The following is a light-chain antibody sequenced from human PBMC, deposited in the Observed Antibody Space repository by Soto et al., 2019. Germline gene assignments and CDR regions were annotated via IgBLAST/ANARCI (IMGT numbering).Light chain of an antibody. CDR2: GSS. V-gene: IGKV3-20*01. J-gene: IGKJ1*01. Sequence: EIVLTQFPGTLSLSPGDRATLSCGASQSVTSNYLAWYQQKPGQAPRLLIFGSSTRATGIPDRFSGSGSGTDFTLTISRLEPEDFAVYYCQHYITSLITFGQGTKVDIK. CDR3: QHYITSLIT. CDR1: QSVTSNY.